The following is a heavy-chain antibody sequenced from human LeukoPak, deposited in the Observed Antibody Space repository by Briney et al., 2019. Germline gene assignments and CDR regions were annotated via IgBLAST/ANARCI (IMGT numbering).Heavy chain of an antibody. CDR3: ASECDSSGYYCDY. J-gene: IGHJ4*02. V-gene: IGHV4-30-2*01. CDR2: IYHSGST. D-gene: IGHD3-22*01. CDR1: GGSISSGGYS. Sequence: SETLSLTCAVSGGSISSGGYSWSWIRQPPGKGLEWIGYIYHSGSTYYNPSLKSRVTISVDRSKNQFSLKLSSVTAADMAVYYCASECDSSGYYCDYWGQGTLVTVSS.